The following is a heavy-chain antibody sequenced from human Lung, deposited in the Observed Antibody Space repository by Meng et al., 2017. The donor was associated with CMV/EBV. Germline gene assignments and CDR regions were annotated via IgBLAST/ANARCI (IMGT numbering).Heavy chain of an antibody. Sequence: SETLSLXCAVYGGSFSGYYWSWIRQPPGKGLEWIGEINHSGSTNYNPSLKSRVTISVDTSKNQFSLKLSSVTAADTAVYYCARGEIVRKGVDYWGQGTRVTVSS. D-gene: IGHD3-16*02. J-gene: IGHJ4*02. CDR3: ARGEIVRKGVDY. CDR2: INHSGST. V-gene: IGHV4-34*01. CDR1: GGSFSGYY.